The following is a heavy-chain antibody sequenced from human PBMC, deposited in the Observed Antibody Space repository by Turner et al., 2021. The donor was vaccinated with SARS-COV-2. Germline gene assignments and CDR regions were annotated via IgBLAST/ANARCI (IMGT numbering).Heavy chain of an antibody. CDR2: MYYSGSN. J-gene: IGHJ2*01. CDR1: GGPISSSSYY. D-gene: IGHD6-19*01. CDR3: ARRSARLGNWYFDL. V-gene: IGHV4-39*01. Sequence: LQLQESGPGLGKPAETLSLTCTVSGGPISSSSYYWGWIRQPPGQGLEWIGSMYYSGSNYYYPSLKSRVTISVDTYKNQFSLKLSSVTAADTAVYYCARRSARLGNWYFDLWGRGTLVTVSS.